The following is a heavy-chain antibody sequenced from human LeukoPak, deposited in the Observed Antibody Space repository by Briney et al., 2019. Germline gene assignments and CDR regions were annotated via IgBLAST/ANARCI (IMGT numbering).Heavy chain of an antibody. D-gene: IGHD6-6*01. CDR1: GVSITSRSYY. CDR3: AREHRSSKYFDS. CDR2: GLYTGNT. V-gene: IGHV4-39*02. Sequence: SETLSLTCTVSGVSITSRSYYWGWIRQPPGKGLEWIGSGLYTGNTYSNPSLRSRVTISVDTSKNEFSLKMNSVTAADTAVYYCAREHRSSKYFDSWGQGALMIVSS. J-gene: IGHJ4*02.